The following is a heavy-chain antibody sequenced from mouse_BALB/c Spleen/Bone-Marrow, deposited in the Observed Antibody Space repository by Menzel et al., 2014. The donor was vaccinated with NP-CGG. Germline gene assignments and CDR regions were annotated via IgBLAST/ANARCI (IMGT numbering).Heavy chain of an antibody. V-gene: IGHV1-9*01. CDR3: VIPTGAWAY. CDR2: ILPSSGST. J-gene: IGHJ2*01. CDR1: GYSFTCYY. Sequence: QVQLQQSGAELMKPGASVKISCKATGYSFTCYYMQWVKQRPGHSLEWIGEILPSSGSTNYNQKFKGKPTLTADTSSNTAYMQLSSLTSEDSAVYYCVIPTGAWAYWGQGKPLTVS.